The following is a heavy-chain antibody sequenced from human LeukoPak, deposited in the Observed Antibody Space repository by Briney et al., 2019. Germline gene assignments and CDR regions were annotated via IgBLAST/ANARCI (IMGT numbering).Heavy chain of an antibody. CDR1: GGSFSGYY. CDR3: ASQYYSSSSLSGWFDP. Sequence: SETLSLTCAVYGGSFSGYYWSWIRQPPGKGLEWIGEINHSGSTNYNPSLKSRVTISVDTSRNQFSLKLSSVTAADTAVYYCASQYYSSSSLSGWFDPWGQGTLVTVSS. V-gene: IGHV4-34*01. J-gene: IGHJ5*02. D-gene: IGHD6-6*01. CDR2: INHSGST.